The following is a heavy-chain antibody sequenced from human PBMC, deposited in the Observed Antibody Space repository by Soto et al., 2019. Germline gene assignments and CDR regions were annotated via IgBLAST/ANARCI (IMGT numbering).Heavy chain of an antibody. Sequence: SVNVSCKSSGCTLSIYAIIRVRQATGQGLEWMGGIIPIFGTANYAQKFQGRVTITRDTSASTAYMELSSLRSEDTAVYYCARDAGSFDYWGQGTLVTVSS. CDR3: ARDAGSFDY. CDR1: GCTLSIYA. V-gene: IGHV1-69*05. J-gene: IGHJ4*02. D-gene: IGHD3-10*01. CDR2: IIPIFGTA.